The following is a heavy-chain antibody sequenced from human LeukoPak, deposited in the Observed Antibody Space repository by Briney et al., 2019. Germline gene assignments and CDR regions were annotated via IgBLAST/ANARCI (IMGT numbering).Heavy chain of an antibody. CDR1: GYTFTGYY. CDR2: INPNSGGT. V-gene: IGHV1-2*02. CDR3: ARVPTPLLVPAAMVGWFDP. Sequence: ASVKVSCKASGYTFTGYYMHWVRQAPGQGLEWMGWINPNSGGTNYAQKFQGRVTMTRDTSISTAYMELSRLRSDDTAVYYCARVPTPLLVPAAMVGWFDPWAREPWSPSPQ. J-gene: IGHJ5*02. D-gene: IGHD2-2*01.